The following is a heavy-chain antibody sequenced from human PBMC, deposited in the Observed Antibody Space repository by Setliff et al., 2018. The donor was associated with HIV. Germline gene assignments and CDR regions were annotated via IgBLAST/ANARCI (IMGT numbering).Heavy chain of an antibody. Sequence: KASETLSLTCTVSGGSISSSTYYWGWIRQPPGKGLEWIGTIYTTGSTNYNPSLKSRVTMSVDTSKNQFSLKLSSVTAADTAVYYCARRKRYFVPFDYWGQGTLVTVSS. CDR1: GGSISSSTYY. V-gene: IGHV4-39*01. CDR2: IYTTGST. CDR3: ARRKRYFVPFDY. D-gene: IGHD3-9*01. J-gene: IGHJ4*02.